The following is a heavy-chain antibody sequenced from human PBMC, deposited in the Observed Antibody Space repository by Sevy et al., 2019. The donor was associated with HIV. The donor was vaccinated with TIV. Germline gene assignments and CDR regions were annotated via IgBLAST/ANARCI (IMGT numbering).Heavy chain of an antibody. D-gene: IGHD3-3*01. CDR3: ARAQWLLSLHY. CDR2: ISYDGSNK. J-gene: IGHJ4*02. CDR1: GFTFSSYA. V-gene: IGHV3-30-3*01. Sequence: GGSLRLSCAASGFTFSSYAMHWVRQAPGKGLEWVAVISYDGSNKYYADSVKGRFTISRDNSKNTLYLQMNSLRAEDTAVYYCARAQWLLSLHYWGQGTLVTVSS.